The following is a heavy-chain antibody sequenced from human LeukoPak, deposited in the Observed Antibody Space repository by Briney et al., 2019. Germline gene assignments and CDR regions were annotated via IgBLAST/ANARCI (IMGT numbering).Heavy chain of an antibody. D-gene: IGHD3-3*01. J-gene: IGHJ4*02. CDR2: IHPYGTT. Sequence: PSETLSLTCAVYGVSLSGYYFSWIRQLPGKGLEWIGEIHPYGTTTYKPALQRRVTMSLDTSRNQFSLQLRSLTDADLGVYYCARGTDFSKSGYWGQGTLVTV. CDR3: ARGTDFSKSGY. V-gene: IGHV4-34*01. CDR1: GVSLSGYY.